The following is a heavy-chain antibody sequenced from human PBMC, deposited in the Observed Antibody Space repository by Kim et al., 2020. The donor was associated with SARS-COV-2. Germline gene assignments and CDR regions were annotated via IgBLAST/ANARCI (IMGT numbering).Heavy chain of an antibody. V-gene: IGHV4-4*07. J-gene: IGHJ6*02. CDR3: ARQWGKLGYCSSTSCDYYYYGMDV. Sequence: SETLSLTCTVSGGSISSYYWSWIRQPAGKGLEWIGRIYTSGSTNYNPSLKSRVTMSVDTSKNQFSLKLSSVTAADTAVYYCARQWGKLGYCSSTSCDYYYYGMDVWGQGTTGTVSS. CDR1: GGSISSYY. D-gene: IGHD2-2*01. CDR2: IYTSGST.